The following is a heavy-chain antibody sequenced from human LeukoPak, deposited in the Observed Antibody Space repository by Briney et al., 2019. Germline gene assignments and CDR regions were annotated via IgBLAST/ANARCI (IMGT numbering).Heavy chain of an antibody. D-gene: IGHD4-23*01. V-gene: IGHV4-39*07. CDR1: GDSISSSSYY. CDR3: ARDPATVVTPYYFDY. Sequence: SETLSLTCTVSGDSISSSSYYWGWIRQPPGKGLEWIGNIYYSGSTFYNPSLKSRVTISVDTSKNQFSLKLTSVTAADTAVYYCARDPATVVTPYYFDYWGQGTLVTVSS. CDR2: IYYSGST. J-gene: IGHJ4*02.